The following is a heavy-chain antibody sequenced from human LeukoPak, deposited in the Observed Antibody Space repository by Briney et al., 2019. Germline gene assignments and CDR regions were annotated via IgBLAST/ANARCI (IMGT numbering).Heavy chain of an antibody. J-gene: IGHJ4*02. CDR1: GFTFSNYG. CDR2: IRYDGINK. Sequence: GGSLRLSCAASGFTFSNYGMHWVRQAPGKGLEWVAFIRYDGINKYYADSVMGRFTISRDNSKNTLYLQMNSLRAEDTAVYYCAKGFSYDSALDYWGQGTLVTVSS. CDR3: AKGFSYDSALDY. V-gene: IGHV3-30*02. D-gene: IGHD3-22*01.